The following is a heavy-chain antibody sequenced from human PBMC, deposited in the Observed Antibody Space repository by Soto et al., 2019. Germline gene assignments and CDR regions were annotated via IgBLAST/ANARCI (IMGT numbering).Heavy chain of an antibody. V-gene: IGHV3-49*04. D-gene: IGHD2-2*01. CDR1: GFTLSGFT. J-gene: IGHJ6*02. CDR3: TRERDRENSIARDHYQDGMEV. CDR2: IRTRLHGATT. Sequence: GSLRLSWSGSGFTLSGFTMRWGHQHPGTRLEGWAFIRTRLHGATTEHAATVKGRFAISRDDSKGTTYLQMNSGKSEETAVYYCTRERDRENSIARDHYQDGMEVWGRGTTVTSP.